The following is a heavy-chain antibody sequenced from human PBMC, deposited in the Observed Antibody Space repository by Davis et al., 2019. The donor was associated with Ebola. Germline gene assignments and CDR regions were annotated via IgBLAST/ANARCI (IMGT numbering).Heavy chain of an antibody. CDR1: GGSISSYY. D-gene: IGHD6-19*01. J-gene: IGHJ6*04. Sequence: GSLRLSCTVSGGSISSYYWSWIRQPPGKGLEWIGYIYYSGSTNYNPSLKSRVTISVDTSKNQFSLKLSSVTAADTAVYYCARVGSGSLFFYYGMDVWGKGTKVTVSS. V-gene: IGHV4-59*01. CDR3: ARVGSGSLFFYYGMDV. CDR2: IYYSGST.